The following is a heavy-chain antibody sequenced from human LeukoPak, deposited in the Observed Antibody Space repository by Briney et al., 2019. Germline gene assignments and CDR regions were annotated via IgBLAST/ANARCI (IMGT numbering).Heavy chain of an antibody. CDR1: GFTFSSYA. Sequence: GGSLRLSCAASGFTFSSYAMSWVRQAPGKGLEWVSAISGSGGSTYYADSVKGRFTISRDNSKNKLYLQMNSLRAEDTAVYYCAKDSPGWEQQLIPVDYWGQGTLVTVSS. V-gene: IGHV3-23*01. J-gene: IGHJ4*02. CDR3: AKDSPGWEQQLIPVDY. CDR2: ISGSGGST. D-gene: IGHD6-13*01.